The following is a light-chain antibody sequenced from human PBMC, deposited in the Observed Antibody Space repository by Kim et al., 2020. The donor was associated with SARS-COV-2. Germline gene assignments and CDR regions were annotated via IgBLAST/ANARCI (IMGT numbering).Light chain of an antibody. J-gene: IGLJ1*01. CDR2: KDT. Sequence: SYELTQPPSVSVSPGQTAKITCSGDALPKQYAYWYQQKSGQAPLLILFKDTERPSGIPERFAGSNSGTTVTLTISGVQAEDEADYYCQSADDSGTYVFGTGTKVTV. V-gene: IGLV3-25*03. CDR3: QSADDSGTYV. CDR1: ALPKQY.